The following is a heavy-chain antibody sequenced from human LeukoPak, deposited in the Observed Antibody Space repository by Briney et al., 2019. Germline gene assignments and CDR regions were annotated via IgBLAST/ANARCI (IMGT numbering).Heavy chain of an antibody. CDR3: ARGVTLVVAVYYYYMDV. D-gene: IGHD2-15*01. CDR2: INYSGST. CDR1: GGSFSGYY. J-gene: IGHJ6*03. V-gene: IGHV4-34*01. Sequence: SQTLSLTCAVYGGSFSGYYWSWIRQPPGKGLEWIGEINYSGSTNYNPSLKSRVTISVDTSKNQFSLKLSSVTAADTAVYYCARGVTLVVAVYYYYMDVWGKGTTVTVSS.